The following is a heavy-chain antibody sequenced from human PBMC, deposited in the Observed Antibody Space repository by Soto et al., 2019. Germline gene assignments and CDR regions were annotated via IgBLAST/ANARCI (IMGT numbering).Heavy chain of an antibody. J-gene: IGHJ4*02. CDR2: IGGSSSTI. D-gene: IGHD1-26*01. CDR1: GFTFSSYS. V-gene: IGHV3-48*02. CDR3: ARDIVGATGF. Sequence: GSLRLSCAASGFTFSSYSMNWVRQAPGKGLEWLSYIGGSSSTIYYTDSVKGRFTISRDNAKNSLYLQMNSLRDEDTAVYYCARDIVGATGFWGQGTLVTSPQ.